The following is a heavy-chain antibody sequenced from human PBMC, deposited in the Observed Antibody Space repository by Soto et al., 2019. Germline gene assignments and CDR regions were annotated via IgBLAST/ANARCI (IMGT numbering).Heavy chain of an antibody. J-gene: IGHJ4*02. Sequence: GGSLRLSCAASGFIFKMYWMHWVRQSPGKGLVWISRIYNDGSYTDYADSVKGRFTISRDNVNDTLYLQMNNLRAEDSGLYYCTRGPRPISTGTGAYWGQGTQVTVSS. CDR3: TRGPRPISTGTGAY. CDR2: IYNDGSYT. D-gene: IGHD3-10*01. CDR1: GFIFKMYW. V-gene: IGHV3-74*01.